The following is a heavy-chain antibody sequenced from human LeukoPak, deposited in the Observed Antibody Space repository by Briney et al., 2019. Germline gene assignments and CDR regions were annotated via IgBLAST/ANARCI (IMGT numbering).Heavy chain of an antibody. D-gene: IGHD6-19*01. J-gene: IGHJ3*02. Sequence: PGGSLRLSCATSGFTFSTYWMSWVRQAPGKGLEWVSSISMRTNNIYYADSVKGRFTISRDNAKNSLYLQMDSLRADDTAMYYCARGGIAVQRRDVFDIWGQGTMVTVSS. CDR1: GFTFSTYW. CDR3: ARGGIAVQRRDVFDI. CDR2: ISMRTNNI. V-gene: IGHV3-21*01.